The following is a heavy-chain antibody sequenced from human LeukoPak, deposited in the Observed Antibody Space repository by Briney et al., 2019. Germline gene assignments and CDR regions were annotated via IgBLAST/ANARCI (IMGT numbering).Heavy chain of an antibody. CDR1: GGSISSGSYY. CDR3: ARDIYYYMDV. Sequence: SETLSLTCTVSGGSISSGSYYWSWIRQPAGKGLEWIGRIYTSGSTNYNPSLKSRVTISVDTSKNQFSLKLSSVTAADTAVYYCARDIYYYMDVWGKGTTVTISS. CDR2: IYTSGST. V-gene: IGHV4-61*02. J-gene: IGHJ6*03.